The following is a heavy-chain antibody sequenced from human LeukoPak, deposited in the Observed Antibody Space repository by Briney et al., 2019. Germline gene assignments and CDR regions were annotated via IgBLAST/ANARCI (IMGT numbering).Heavy chain of an antibody. J-gene: IGHJ4*02. CDR3: ARDGAAAGLDY. CDR1: GYTFTGYY. Sequence: ASVKVSCKASGYTFTGYYMHWVRQAPGQGPEWMGWINPNRGGTNYAQKFQGRVTMTRDTSISTGYMELSRLRSDDTAVYYCARDGAAAGLDYWGQGTLVTVSS. D-gene: IGHD6-13*01. CDR2: INPNRGGT. V-gene: IGHV1-2*02.